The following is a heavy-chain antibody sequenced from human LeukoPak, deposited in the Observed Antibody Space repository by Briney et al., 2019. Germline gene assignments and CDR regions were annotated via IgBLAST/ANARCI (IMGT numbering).Heavy chain of an antibody. V-gene: IGHV3-48*03. D-gene: IGHD2-2*01. J-gene: IGHJ4*02. CDR2: ISSSGSTV. CDR3: ARRYCSSTSCLLDY. CDR1: GFTFSSYE. Sequence: GGSLRLSCVASGFTFSSYELNWVRRAPGKGLEWVSHISSSGSTVYYADSVKGRFTISRDNAKNSLYLQMNSLRAEDTAVYYCARRYCSSTSCLLDYWGQRTLVTVSS.